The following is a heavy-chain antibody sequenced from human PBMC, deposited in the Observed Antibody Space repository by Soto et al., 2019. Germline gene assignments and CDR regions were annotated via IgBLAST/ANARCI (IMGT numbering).Heavy chain of an antibody. CDR2: IWYDGSNK. D-gene: IGHD4-4*01. V-gene: IGHV3-33*01. Sequence: GVSLRLSCAASGFTFSSYGMHWVRQAPGKGLEWVAVIWYDGSNKYYADSVKGRFTISRDNSKNTLYLQMNSLRAEDTAVYYCARDKRTVTPDYGMDVWGQGTTVTVSS. CDR3: ARDKRTVTPDYGMDV. J-gene: IGHJ6*02. CDR1: GFTFSSYG.